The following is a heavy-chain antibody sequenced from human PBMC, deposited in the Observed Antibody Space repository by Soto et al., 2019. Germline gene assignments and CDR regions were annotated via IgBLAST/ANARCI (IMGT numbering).Heavy chain of an antibody. Sequence: PSETLSLTCTVSGGSISSGDYYWSWIRQPPGKGLEWIGYIYYSGSTYYNPSLKSRVTISVDTSKNQFSLKLSSVTAADTAVYYCARDSGIGIFGPNFQGYYYYGMDVWGQGTTVTVSS. D-gene: IGHD3-3*01. J-gene: IGHJ6*02. CDR1: GGSISSGDYY. CDR3: ARDSGIGIFGPNFQGYYYYGMDV. V-gene: IGHV4-30-4*01. CDR2: IYYSGST.